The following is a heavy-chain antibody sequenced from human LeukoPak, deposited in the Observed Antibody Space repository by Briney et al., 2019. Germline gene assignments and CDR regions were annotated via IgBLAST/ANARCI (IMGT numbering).Heavy chain of an antibody. CDR1: GGTFSSYA. V-gene: IGHV1-69*01. D-gene: IGHD5-12*01. J-gene: IGHJ4*02. Sequence: SVKVSCKASGGTFSSYAISWVRQAPGQGLEWMGGIIPIFGTANCAQKFQGRVTITADESTSTAYMELSSLRSEDTAVYYCARGGEVVARIGGWYYFDYWGQGTLVTVSS. CDR3: ARGGEVVARIGGWYYFDY. CDR2: IIPIFGTA.